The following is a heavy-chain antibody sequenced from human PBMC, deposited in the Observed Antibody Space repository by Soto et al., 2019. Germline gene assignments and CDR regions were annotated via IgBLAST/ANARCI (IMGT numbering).Heavy chain of an antibody. D-gene: IGHD1-26*01. CDR3: ARASGSSYWFDP. J-gene: IGHJ5*02. V-gene: IGHV1-18*01. Sequence: QVQLVQSGAEVKKPGASVKVSCKASGYTFTSYGISWVRRAAGQGLEWMGWISAYNGNTNYAQKLQGRVTMTTDTSTSTVYMELRSLRSDDSAVYYCARASGSSYWFDPWGQGTLVTVSS. CDR1: GYTFTSYG. CDR2: ISAYNGNT.